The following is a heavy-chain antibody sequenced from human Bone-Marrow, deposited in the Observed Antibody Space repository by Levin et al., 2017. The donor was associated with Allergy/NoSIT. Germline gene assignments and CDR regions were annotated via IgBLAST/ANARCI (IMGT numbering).Heavy chain of an antibody. CDR2: ISYSGTT. D-gene: IGHD3-3*01. CDR1: GGSINSDTFL. V-gene: IGHV4-30-4*08. Sequence: SETLSLTCSVSGGSINSDTFLWSWIRQAPGTGLEWIGCISYSGTTHYSSSLKSRLTISTDTSKNEFSLRLTSMTAADTAVYYCASLVDYDFLSGYYFDSWGQGTLVTVSS. CDR3: ASLVDYDFLSGYYFDS. J-gene: IGHJ4*02.